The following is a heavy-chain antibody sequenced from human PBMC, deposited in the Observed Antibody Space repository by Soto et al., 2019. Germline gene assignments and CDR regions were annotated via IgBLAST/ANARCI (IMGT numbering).Heavy chain of an antibody. V-gene: IGHV4-61*01. J-gene: IGHJ4*02. CDR3: ARTVIGGFDY. CDR2: INYSRNT. Sequence: SETLSLTCAVSGGSISSSNYWSWIRQPPGKGLEWIAYINYSRNTNYNPSLKSRVAISGDTSKNQFSLKLSSVTAADTAVYYCARTVIGGFDYWGQGTLVTVSS. D-gene: IGHD3-16*02. CDR1: GGSISSSNY.